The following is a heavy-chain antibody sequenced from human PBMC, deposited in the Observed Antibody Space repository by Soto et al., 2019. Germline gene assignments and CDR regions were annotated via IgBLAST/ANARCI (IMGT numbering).Heavy chain of an antibody. CDR1: GFTFSSYD. Sequence: EVQLVESGGGLVQPGGSLRLSCAASGFTFSSYDMHWVRQATGKGLKWVSAIGTAGDTYYPGSVKGRFTISRENAKNSLYLQMNSLRAGDTAVYYCAILARAAAGDAFDIWGQGTMVTVSS. V-gene: IGHV3-13*04. D-gene: IGHD6-13*01. CDR2: IGTAGDT. CDR3: AILARAAAGDAFDI. J-gene: IGHJ3*02.